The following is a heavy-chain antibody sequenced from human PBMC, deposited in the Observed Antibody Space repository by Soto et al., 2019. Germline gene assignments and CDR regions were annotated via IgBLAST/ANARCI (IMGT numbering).Heavy chain of an antibody. CDR2: IIPILDKA. V-gene: IGHV1-69*08. Sequence: QVQLVQSGAEVKKPGFSVKVSCKASGGTFSTSTFSWVRQAPGQGLEWMGRIIPILDKADYTQKFEDRVAITAEQSTSTAYMELSNLRSEDTAVYFCARDSPIGSTFSGYDAIDHWGQGTLVTVSS. CDR3: ARDSPIGSTFSGYDAIDH. J-gene: IGHJ4*02. D-gene: IGHD5-12*01. CDR1: GGTFSTST.